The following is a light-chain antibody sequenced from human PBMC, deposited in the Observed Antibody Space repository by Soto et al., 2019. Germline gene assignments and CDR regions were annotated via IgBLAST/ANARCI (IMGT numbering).Light chain of an antibody. V-gene: IGKV3-20*01. J-gene: IGKJ2*01. CDR3: QQYGSSPPYT. Sequence: EIVLTQSPGTLSLSPGGRATLSCRASQSVSSNYLAWYQQKPGQAPRLLIYGASSRATGVPDRFSGSGSGTDFTLSISSLEPEDFAVYYCQQYGSSPPYTFGQGTKLEIE. CDR2: GAS. CDR1: QSVSSNY.